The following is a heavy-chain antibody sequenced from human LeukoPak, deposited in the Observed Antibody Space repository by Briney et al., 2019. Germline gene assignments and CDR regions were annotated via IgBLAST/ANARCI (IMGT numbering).Heavy chain of an antibody. Sequence: SVKVSCKASGGTFSSYAISWVRQAPGRGLEWMGRIIPVLPVANYAQNFHDRVTITADKSTSTAYMELSSLRSEDTAVYYCARDSAPYSYDSSGYYVYAFDMWGQGTMVTVSS. V-gene: IGHV1-69*04. J-gene: IGHJ3*02. CDR1: GGTFSSYA. CDR2: IIPVLPVA. D-gene: IGHD3-22*01. CDR3: ARDSAPYSYDSSGYYVYAFDM.